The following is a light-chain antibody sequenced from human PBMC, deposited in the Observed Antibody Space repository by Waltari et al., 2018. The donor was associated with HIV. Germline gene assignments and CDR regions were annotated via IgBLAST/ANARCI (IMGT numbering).Light chain of an antibody. Sequence: EIVLTQSPGTLSLSPGDRATLSCRAGQTVTGSHLAWYQQRPGQAPRLLISETSSLATGIPDRFSGSGSGTDFTLTISRLEPEDFAVYYCHQYADSPRTFGQGTKLEIK. V-gene: IGKV3-20*01. CDR1: QTVTGSH. CDR2: ETS. CDR3: HQYADSPRT. J-gene: IGKJ2*01.